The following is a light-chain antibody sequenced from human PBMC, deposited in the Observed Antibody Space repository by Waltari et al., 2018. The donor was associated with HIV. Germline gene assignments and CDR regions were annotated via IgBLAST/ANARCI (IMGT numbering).Light chain of an antibody. CDR1: SGSVSTTYY. J-gene: IGLJ2*01. Sequence: QTVVTQEPSFSVSPGGTVTLTCGLSSGSVSTTYYPSWYQHTPGQAPRTLIYNTNTRSFGVPDRFSGSILGNKAALNITGAQADDECDYYCVLYMGSGISVFGGGTKLTVL. V-gene: IGLV8-61*01. CDR3: VLYMGSGISV. CDR2: NTN.